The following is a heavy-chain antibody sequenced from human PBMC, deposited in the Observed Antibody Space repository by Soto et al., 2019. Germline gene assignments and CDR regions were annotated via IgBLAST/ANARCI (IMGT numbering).Heavy chain of an antibody. V-gene: IGHV3-23*01. CDR3: AKKVNSGSGSQFFDY. J-gene: IGHJ4*02. CDR2: FRSGGDDDTT. D-gene: IGHD3-10*01. CDR1: GFTFSSYS. Sequence: LRLSCAASGFTFSSYSMSWVRQAPGKGLEWVSGFRSGGDDDTTYYADSVRGRFTISRDNSKNTLFLQMNSLRAEDTAIYYCAKKVNSGSGSQFFDYWGQGTLVTVSS.